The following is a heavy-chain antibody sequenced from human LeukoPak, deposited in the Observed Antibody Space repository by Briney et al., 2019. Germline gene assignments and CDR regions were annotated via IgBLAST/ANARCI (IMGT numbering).Heavy chain of an antibody. V-gene: IGHV4-30-2*01. CDR3: ARGPYDFWSNHWCFDL. J-gene: IGHJ2*01. CDR1: GGSISSGGYS. D-gene: IGHD3-3*01. Sequence: PSQTLSLTCAVSGGSISSGGYSWSWIRQPPGKGLEWIGYIYHSGSTYYNPSLKGRVTISVDRSKNQFSLKLSSVTAADTAVYYCARGPYDFWSNHWCFDLWGRGTLVTVSS. CDR2: IYHSGST.